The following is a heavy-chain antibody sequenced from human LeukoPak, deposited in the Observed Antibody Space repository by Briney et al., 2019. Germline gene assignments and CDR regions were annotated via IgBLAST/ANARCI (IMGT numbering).Heavy chain of an antibody. Sequence: PGGSLRLSCAASGFTFNTYWMHWVPQAPGKGLVWVSRIRSDGSSTSYADSVRGRFTISRDNAKNTLYLQMNSLKAEDTAVYYCAGVLGVRDLAYFDYWGHGTLVTVSS. CDR2: IRSDGSST. J-gene: IGHJ4*01. V-gene: IGHV3-74*01. CDR3: AGVLGVRDLAYFDY. D-gene: IGHD3-10*01. CDR1: GFTFNTYW.